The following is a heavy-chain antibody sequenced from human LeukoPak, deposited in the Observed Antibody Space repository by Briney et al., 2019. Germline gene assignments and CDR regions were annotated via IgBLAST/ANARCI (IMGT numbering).Heavy chain of an antibody. V-gene: IGHV3-11*04. J-gene: IGHJ4*02. CDR2: ISSSGSTI. Sequence: GGSLRLSCAASGFTFSDYYMSWIRQAPRKGLEWVSYISSSGSTIYYADSVKGRFTISRDNAKNSLYLQMNSLRAEDTAVYYCARDSIAARNYFDYWGQGTLVTVSS. CDR3: ARDSIAARNYFDY. CDR1: GFTFSDYY. D-gene: IGHD6-6*01.